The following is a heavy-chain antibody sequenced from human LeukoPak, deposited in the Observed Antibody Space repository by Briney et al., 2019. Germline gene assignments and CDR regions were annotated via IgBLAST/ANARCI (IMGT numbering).Heavy chain of an antibody. Sequence: KSSETLSLTCTVSGGSISSYYWSWIRQPPGKGLEWIGYIYYSGSANYNPSLKSRVTISVDTSKNQFSLKLSSVTAADTAVYYCARAQYYDILTGYYFPYYYYMDVWGKGTTVTVSS. V-gene: IGHV4-59*01. CDR3: ARAQYYDILTGYYFPYYYYMDV. CDR2: IYYSGSA. J-gene: IGHJ6*03. D-gene: IGHD3-9*01. CDR1: GGSISSYY.